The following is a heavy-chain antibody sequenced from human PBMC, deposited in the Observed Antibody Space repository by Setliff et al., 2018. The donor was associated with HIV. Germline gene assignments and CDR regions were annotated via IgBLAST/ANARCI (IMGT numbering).Heavy chain of an antibody. Sequence: SETLSLTCAVSGYSISSGYYWGWIRQPPGKGLEWIGSIYHSESTYYNPSLKSRVTISVDTSKNQFSLKLSSVTAADTAVYYCAREGAVADAFDIWGQGTMVTVSS. J-gene: IGHJ3*02. V-gene: IGHV4-38-2*02. D-gene: IGHD6-19*01. CDR3: AREGAVADAFDI. CDR2: IYHSEST. CDR1: GYSISSGYY.